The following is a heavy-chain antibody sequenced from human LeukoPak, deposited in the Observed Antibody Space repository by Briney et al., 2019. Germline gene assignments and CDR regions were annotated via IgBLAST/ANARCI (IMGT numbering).Heavy chain of an antibody. V-gene: IGHV4-4*07. Sequence: SETLSLTCTVSGGSISSYYWSWIRQPAGKGLEWIGRIYSSGNTNYNPSLKSRVTMSVDTSQNQFSLNLSSVTAADTAVYYCARARTLSCSGASGGTCPYFLDYWGRGILVTVSS. D-gene: IGHD2-15*01. CDR3: ARARTLSCSGASGGTCPYFLDY. CDR2: IYSSGNT. J-gene: IGHJ4*02. CDR1: GGSISSYY.